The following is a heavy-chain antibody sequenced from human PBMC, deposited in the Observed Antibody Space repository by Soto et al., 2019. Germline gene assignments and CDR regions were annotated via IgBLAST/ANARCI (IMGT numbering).Heavy chain of an antibody. J-gene: IGHJ6*02. V-gene: IGHV1-18*01. Sequence: QVQLVQSGAEVKKPGASVKVSCKASGYTFTSYGISWVRQAPGQGLEWMGWISAYNGNTNYAQKLQGRVTMTTDTSXSTXYMELRSLRSDDTAVYYCARRYCGGDCYHYYGMDVWGQGTTVTVSS. D-gene: IGHD2-21*02. CDR2: ISAYNGNT. CDR3: ARRYCGGDCYHYYGMDV. CDR1: GYTFTSYG.